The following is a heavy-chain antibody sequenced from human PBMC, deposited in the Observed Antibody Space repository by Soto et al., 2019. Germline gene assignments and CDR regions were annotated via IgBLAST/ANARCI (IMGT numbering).Heavy chain of an antibody. J-gene: IGHJ4*02. Sequence: QLQLQESGPGLVKPSETLSLTCTVSGDSITSNSYFWAWIRQPPGKGLEWIGSIYYSGTTYYNPSLKSRVTISVDRSKNQFSLQLSSVTAADTAVYYWARHFSVDYFDYWGQGALVTVSS. V-gene: IGHV4-39*01. CDR3: ARHFSVDYFDY. CDR2: IYYSGTT. CDR1: GDSITSNSYF.